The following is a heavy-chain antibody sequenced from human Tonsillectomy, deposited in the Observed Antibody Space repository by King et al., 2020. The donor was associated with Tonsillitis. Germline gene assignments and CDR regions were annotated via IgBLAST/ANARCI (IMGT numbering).Heavy chain of an antibody. J-gene: IGHJ4*02. D-gene: IGHD3-3*01. V-gene: IGHV2-70*01. Sequence: VTLKESGPALVRPTQTLTLTCTFSGFSLSTSAMCVSWIRQPPGKALEWLALIDWDDDKYYSTSLKTRLTISKDTSKNQVVLTMTNMDPVGTATYYCARLSNDFWSGYADYWGQGTLVTVSS. CDR1: GFSLSTSAMC. CDR2: IDWDDDK. CDR3: ARLSNDFWSGYADY.